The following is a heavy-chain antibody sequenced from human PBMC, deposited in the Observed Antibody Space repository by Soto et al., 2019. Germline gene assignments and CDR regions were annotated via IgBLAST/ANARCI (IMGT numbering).Heavy chain of an antibody. Sequence: GGSLRLSCAASGFTFSSYGMHWVRQAPGKGLEWVAVISYDGSNKYYADSVKGRFTISRDNSKNTLYLQMNSLRAEDTAVYYCATPFMVRGIIDAFDIWGQGTMVTVSS. J-gene: IGHJ3*02. CDR3: ATPFMVRGIIDAFDI. CDR2: ISYDGSNK. D-gene: IGHD3-10*01. CDR1: GFTFSSYG. V-gene: IGHV3-30*03.